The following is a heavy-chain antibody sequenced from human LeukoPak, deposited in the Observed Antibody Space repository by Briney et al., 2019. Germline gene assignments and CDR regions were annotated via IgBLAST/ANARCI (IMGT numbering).Heavy chain of an antibody. CDR1: GFTFSSYG. D-gene: IGHD2-2*01. CDR3: ARASGYCSSTSCSNWFDP. J-gene: IGHJ5*02. CDR2: ISYDGSNK. V-gene: IGHV3-30*03. Sequence: GSLRLSCAASGFTFSSYGMHWVRQAPGKGLEWVAVISYDGSNKYYADSVKGRFTISRDNSKNTLYLQMNSLRAEDTAVYYCARASGYCSSTSCSNWFDPWGQGTLVTVSS.